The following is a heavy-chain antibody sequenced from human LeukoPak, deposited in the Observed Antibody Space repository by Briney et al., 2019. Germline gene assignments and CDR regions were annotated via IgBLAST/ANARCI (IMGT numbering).Heavy chain of an antibody. CDR3: ARNKNPMY. D-gene: IGHD1-14*01. CDR1: GGSISSYY. J-gene: IGHJ4*02. CDR2: IYYSGST. Sequence: SETLSLTCTVSGGSISSYYWSWIRQPPGKGLEWIGYIYYSGSTNYNPSLKSRVTISVDTSKNQFSLKLSSVTAADTAVYYCARNKNPMYWGQGTLVTVSS. V-gene: IGHV4-59*01.